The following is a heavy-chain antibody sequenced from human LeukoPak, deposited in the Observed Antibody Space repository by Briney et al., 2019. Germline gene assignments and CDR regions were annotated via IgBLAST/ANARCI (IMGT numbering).Heavy chain of an antibody. CDR1: GGSISSGDYY. CDR3: ARDESSSWYVY. J-gene: IGHJ4*02. Sequence: SETLSLTCTVSGGSISSGDYYWSWIRQPPGKGLEWIGYIYYSGSTNYNPSLKSRVTISVDTSKNQFSLKLSSVTAADTAVYYCARDESSSWYVYWGQGTLVTVSS. D-gene: IGHD6-13*01. V-gene: IGHV4-61*08. CDR2: IYYSGST.